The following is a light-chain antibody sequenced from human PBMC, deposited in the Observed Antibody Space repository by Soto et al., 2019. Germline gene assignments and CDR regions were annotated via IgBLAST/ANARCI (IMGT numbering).Light chain of an antibody. CDR3: SSYTRSSTLVV. V-gene: IGLV2-14*03. CDR2: DVS. J-gene: IGLJ2*01. CDR1: SSDVGGYNY. Sequence: QSVLTQPASVSGSPGQSITISCTGTSSDVGGYNYVSWYQQHPGKAPKLMIYDVSNRPSGVSYRFSGSKSGNTASLTISGLQAEDEADYYCSSYTRSSTLVVFGGGTKLTVL.